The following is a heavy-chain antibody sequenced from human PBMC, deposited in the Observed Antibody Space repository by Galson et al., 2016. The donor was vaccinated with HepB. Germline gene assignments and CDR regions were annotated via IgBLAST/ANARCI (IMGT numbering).Heavy chain of an antibody. CDR1: GFTFSNYS. CDR2: ISSSSTHI. J-gene: IGHJ6*02. CDR3: ARRAVWFREPTQGYEYYGLDV. Sequence: SLRLSCAVSGFTFSNYSMNWVRLAPGKGLEWVSYISSSSTHIYYANSVKGRFTISRDNAKNSLYLQMNSLRAEDTAVYYCARRAVWFREPTQGYEYYGLDVWGQGTTVTVSS. D-gene: IGHD3-10*01. V-gene: IGHV3-48*01.